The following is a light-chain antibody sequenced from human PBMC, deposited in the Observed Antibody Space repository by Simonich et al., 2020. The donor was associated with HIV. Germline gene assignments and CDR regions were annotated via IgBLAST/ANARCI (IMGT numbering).Light chain of an antibody. CDR2: AAS. V-gene: IGKV1-9*01. CDR1: QGISSY. CDR3: QQLNSYPPPFT. J-gene: IGKJ3*01. Sequence: IQLTQSPSFLSASVGDRVTITCRASQGISSYLAWYQQKPGKAPKLLIYAASTLQSWVPSRFSGSGSGTEFTLTISSLQPEDFATYYCQQLNSYPPPFTFGPGTKVDVK.